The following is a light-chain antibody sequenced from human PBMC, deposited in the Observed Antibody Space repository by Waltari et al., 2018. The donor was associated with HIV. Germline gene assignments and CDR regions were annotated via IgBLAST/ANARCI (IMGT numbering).Light chain of an antibody. V-gene: IGLV1-44*01. Sequence: QSVLTQPPSASGTPGQRVTISCSGSSSNIGSNTVNWYQQLPGTAPKLLIFSNNPRPSWVPDRFSGSKSGTSVSLAISGLQSEDDTDYYCAAWDDSLNGWVFGGGTKLTVL. CDR1: SSNIGSNT. CDR3: AAWDDSLNGWV. J-gene: IGLJ3*02. CDR2: SNN.